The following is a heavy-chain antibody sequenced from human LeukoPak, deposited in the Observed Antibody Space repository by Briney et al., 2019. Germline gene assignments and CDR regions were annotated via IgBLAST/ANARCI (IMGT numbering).Heavy chain of an antibody. V-gene: IGHV1-69*05. CDR2: IIPIFGTA. CDR1: GGTFSSYA. D-gene: IGHD5-18*01. Sequence: GASVKVSCKASGGTFSSYAISWVRQAPGQGLEWMGGIIPIFGTANYAQKFQGRVTITTDESTSTAYMELSSLRSEDTAVYYCARGGGGYSSGTPDGFDIWGQGTMVTVSS. J-gene: IGHJ3*02. CDR3: ARGGGGYSSGTPDGFDI.